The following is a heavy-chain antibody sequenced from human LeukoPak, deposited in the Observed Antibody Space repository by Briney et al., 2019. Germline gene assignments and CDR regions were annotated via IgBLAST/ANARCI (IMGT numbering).Heavy chain of an antibody. CDR3: ARDRPNYYGNDGHYYRRDGDY. CDR2: IKSKTDGGTT. J-gene: IGHJ4*02. CDR1: GFTFSSAW. Sequence: GGSLRLSCAASGFTFSSAWMSWVRQAPGKGLEWVGRIKSKTDGGTTDYAAPVKGRFTISRDDSKNTLYLQMHSLRAEDTAVYYCARDRPNYYGNDGHYYRRDGDYWGRGTLVTVSS. V-gene: IGHV3-15*01. D-gene: IGHD3-10*01.